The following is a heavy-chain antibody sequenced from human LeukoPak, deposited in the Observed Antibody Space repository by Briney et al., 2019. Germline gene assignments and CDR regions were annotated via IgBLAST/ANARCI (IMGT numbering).Heavy chain of an antibody. V-gene: IGHV4-34*01. CDR1: GGSFSGYY. J-gene: IGHJ6*02. CDR2: IYHSGST. Sequence: PSETLSLTCAVYGGSFSGYYWSWIRQPPGKGLKWIGEIYHSGSTNYNPSFKSRVTFSVDKSKNQFSLKVTSVTAADTAVYYCARRDYYNGMDVWGQGATVTVSS. CDR3: ARRDYYNGMDV.